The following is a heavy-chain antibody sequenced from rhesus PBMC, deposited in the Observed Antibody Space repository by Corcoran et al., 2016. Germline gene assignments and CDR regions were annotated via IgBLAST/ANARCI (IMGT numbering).Heavy chain of an antibody. J-gene: IGHJ4*01. CDR2: ISESGGTI. CDR1: GFTFSSYE. V-gene: IGHV3-100*02. Sequence: DVQLVESGGGLVKPGGSLRLSCVASGFTFSSYEMHWVRQAPGKGLEWVSVISESGGTIYYADSVKGRFTSARDNAKNSLFLQMNSLRAEDTAVYYCTRDRGYSYSFDYWGQGVLVTVSS. D-gene: IGHD5-12*01. CDR3: TRDRGYSYSFDY.